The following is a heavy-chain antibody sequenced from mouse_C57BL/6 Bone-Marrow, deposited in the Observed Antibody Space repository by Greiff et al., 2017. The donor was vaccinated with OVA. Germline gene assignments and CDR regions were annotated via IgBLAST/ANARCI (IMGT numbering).Heavy chain of an antibody. D-gene: IGHD1-1*01. J-gene: IGHJ4*01. Sequence: VKLMESGAELVRPGTSVKVSCKASGYAFTNYLIEWVKQRPGQGLEWIGVINPGSGGTNYNEKFKGKATLTADKSSSTAYMQLSSLTSEDSAVYFCARRYYGSSYVNYAMDYWGQGTSVTVSS. CDR1: GYAFTNYL. CDR2: INPGSGGT. CDR3: ARRYYGSSYVNYAMDY. V-gene: IGHV1-54*01.